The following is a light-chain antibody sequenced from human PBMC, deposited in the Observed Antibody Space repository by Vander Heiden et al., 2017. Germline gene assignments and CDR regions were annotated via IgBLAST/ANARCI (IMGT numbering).Light chain of an antibody. V-gene: IGKV1-39*01. Sequence: DIQITQSPSSLSASVGDRVTITCRASQSISNYLNWYQQKPGTAPNLLIYAASSLQSGVTSRFSGSGSGTDFTLTISSLQPEDFATYYCQQSYSAPGTFGQGTKLEIK. CDR2: AAS. CDR3: QQSYSAPGT. J-gene: IGKJ2*01. CDR1: QSISNY.